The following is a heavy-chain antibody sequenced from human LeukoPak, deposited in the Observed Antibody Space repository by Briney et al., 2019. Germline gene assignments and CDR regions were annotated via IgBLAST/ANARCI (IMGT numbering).Heavy chain of an antibody. CDR3: ARDGEQWLRRPRNWFDP. J-gene: IGHJ5*02. D-gene: IGHD6-19*01. CDR1: GFTVSSNY. Sequence: GGSLRLSCAASGFTVSSNYMSWVRQAPGKGLEWVSVIYSGGSTYYADSVKGRFTISRDNSKNTLYLQMNSLRAEDTAVYYCARDGEQWLRRPRNWFDPWGQGTLVTVSS. V-gene: IGHV3-53*01. CDR2: IYSGGST.